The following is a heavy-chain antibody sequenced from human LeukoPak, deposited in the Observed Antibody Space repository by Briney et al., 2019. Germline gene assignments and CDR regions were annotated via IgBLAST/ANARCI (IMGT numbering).Heavy chain of an antibody. Sequence: ASAKVSCKASGYTFTRHHMHWLRRAPGQGLEWMGIINPSGGSTSYAQKFQGRVTMTRDTSTSTVYMELSSLRSEDTALYYGARVVGHSGSYGGFDYWGQGTLVTVSS. J-gene: IGHJ4*02. CDR1: GYTFTRHH. V-gene: IGHV1-46*03. CDR3: ARVVGHSGSYGGFDY. D-gene: IGHD1-26*01. CDR2: INPSGGST.